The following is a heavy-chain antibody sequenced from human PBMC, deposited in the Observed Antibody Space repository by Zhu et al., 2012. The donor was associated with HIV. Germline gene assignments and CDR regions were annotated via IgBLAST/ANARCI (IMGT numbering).Heavy chain of an antibody. CDR2: IYYTGTT. V-gene: IGHV4-59*11. CDR1: GGYFSSHY. Sequence: QVQLQESGPGLVKPSETLSLTCTISGGYFSSHYWSWIRQPPGKALEWIGYIYYTGTTRYSPSLRSRVTILRNTSGNQFSLKLTSVTAADTAVYYCVRDSPPFYESTGNPLWGQGALVTVSS. J-gene: IGHJ4*02. D-gene: IGHD3-22*01. CDR3: VRDSPPFYESTGNPL.